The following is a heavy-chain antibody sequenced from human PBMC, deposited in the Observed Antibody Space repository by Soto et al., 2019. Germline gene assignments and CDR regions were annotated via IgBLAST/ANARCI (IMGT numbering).Heavy chain of an antibody. CDR1: GFTFSSYA. V-gene: IGHV3-23*01. D-gene: IGHD3-22*01. CDR2: ISGSGGST. J-gene: IGHJ3*02. Sequence: AGGSLRLSCAASGFTFSSYAMSWVRQAPGKGLEWVSAISGSGGSTCYADSVKGRFTISRDNSKNTLYLQMNSLRAEDTAVYYCAKGAGGDSSGYYGLDAFDIWGQGTMVTVSS. CDR3: AKGAGGDSSGYYGLDAFDI.